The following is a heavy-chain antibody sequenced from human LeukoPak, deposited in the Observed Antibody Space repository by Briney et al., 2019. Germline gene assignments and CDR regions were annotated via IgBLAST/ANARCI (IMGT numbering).Heavy chain of an antibody. CDR3: ARETRYSSGWYIDY. Sequence: GASVKVSCKASGYTFTSCVISWVRQAPGQGLEWMGWISAYNGNTNYAPKLQGRVTMTTDTSTSTAYMELRSLRSDDTAVYYCARETRYSSGWYIDYWGQGTLVTVSS. J-gene: IGHJ4*02. CDR1: GYTFTSCV. V-gene: IGHV1-18*01. D-gene: IGHD6-19*01. CDR2: ISAYNGNT.